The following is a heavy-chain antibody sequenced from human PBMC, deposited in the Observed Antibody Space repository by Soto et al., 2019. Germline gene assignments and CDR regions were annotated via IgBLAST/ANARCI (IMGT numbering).Heavy chain of an antibody. Sequence: VQLLESGGGLVRPGGSLRLSCAASGFTFYNYAMNWVSQAPGKGMEWVSTISGGGDGTYYADSVKGRFTISRDNSRNTVYLQMNSLRAEDTAVYYCAKKGLGSLATYCTTGDCHYAFDVWGQGTLVTVSS. V-gene: IGHV3-23*01. CDR2: ISGGGDGT. J-gene: IGHJ3*01. CDR3: AKKGLGSLATYCTTGDCHYAFDV. D-gene: IGHD2-8*01. CDR1: GFTFYNYA.